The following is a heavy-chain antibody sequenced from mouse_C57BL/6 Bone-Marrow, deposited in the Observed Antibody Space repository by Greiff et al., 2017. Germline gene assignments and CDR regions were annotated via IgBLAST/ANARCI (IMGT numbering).Heavy chain of an antibody. J-gene: IGHJ2*01. CDR1: GFTFSDYY. CDR2: INYDGSST. CDR3: ARGAQSNYFDY. D-gene: IGHD3-2*02. V-gene: IGHV5-16*01. Sequence: EVQVVESEGGLVQPGSSMKLSCTASGFTFSDYYMAWVRQVPEKGLEWVANINYDGSSTYYLDSLKSRFIISRDNAKNILYLQMSSLKSEDTATYYCARGAQSNYFDYWGQGTTLTVSS.